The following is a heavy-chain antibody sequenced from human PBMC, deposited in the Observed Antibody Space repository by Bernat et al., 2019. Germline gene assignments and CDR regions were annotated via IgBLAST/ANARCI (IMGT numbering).Heavy chain of an antibody. CDR1: GFTFSNCA. J-gene: IGHJ4*02. CDR2: ISASGTGT. D-gene: IGHD3-10*02. CDR3: AKENALCAKSYYFDS. Sequence: EVQLLESGGGLEQPGGSLRLSCAASGFTFSNCAMNWVRQAPGKGLEWVSGISASGTGTFYADSVKGRFTISRDNSKNTLSLQMISLRAEDTAIYYCAKENALCAKSYYFDSWGQGTLVTVSS. V-gene: IGHV3-23*01.